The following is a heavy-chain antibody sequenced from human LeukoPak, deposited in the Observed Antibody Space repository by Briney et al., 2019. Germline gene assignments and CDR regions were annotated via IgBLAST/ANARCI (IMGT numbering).Heavy chain of an antibody. CDR2: ISWDGGST. J-gene: IGHJ4*02. D-gene: IGHD3-10*01. CDR1: GFTFDDYT. CDR3: AKGDLYGSGSYTD. V-gene: IGHV3-43*01. Sequence: GGSLRLSCAASGFTFDDYTMHWVRQAPGKGLEWVSLISWDGGSTYYADSVKGRFTVSRDNSKNSLYLQMNSLRTEDTALYYCAKGDLYGSGSYTDWGQGTLVTVSS.